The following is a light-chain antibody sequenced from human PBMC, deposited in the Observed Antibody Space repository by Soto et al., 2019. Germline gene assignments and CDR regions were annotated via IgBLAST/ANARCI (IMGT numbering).Light chain of an antibody. J-gene: IGKJ5*01. Sequence: LSFTPRKNATLSCRASQSVSSNLAWYQQKPDQATRLIIYDASHRATGIPDRFSGSGSGTDFTLTISRLEPEDFAVYHCHQYGSSPLITFGQGTRLET. V-gene: IGKV3-20*01. CDR2: DAS. CDR3: HQYGSSPLIT. CDR1: QSVSSN.